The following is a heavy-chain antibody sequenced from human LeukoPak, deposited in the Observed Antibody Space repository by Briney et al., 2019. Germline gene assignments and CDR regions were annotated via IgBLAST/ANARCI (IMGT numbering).Heavy chain of an antibody. J-gene: IGHJ4*02. CDR1: GFTVNNNY. V-gene: IGHV3-53*01. CDR2: IYSGGRT. Sequence: GGSLRLFCAASGFTVNNNYMSWVRQAPGKGLEWVSVIYSGGRTYYADSVKGRLTISRDNSENTLYLQMNSLRAEDTAVYYCARGGSGSYRFDYWGQGTLVTVSS. D-gene: IGHD1-26*01. CDR3: ARGGSGSYRFDY.